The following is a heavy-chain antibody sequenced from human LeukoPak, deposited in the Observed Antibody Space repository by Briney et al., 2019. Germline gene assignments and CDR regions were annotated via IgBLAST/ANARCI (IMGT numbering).Heavy chain of an antibody. CDR3: ASRGSSSLGALDY. CDR2: IRYDGSNK. Sequence: PGGSLRLSCAASGFTFSSYGMHWVRQAAGKGLEWVAFIRYDGSNKYYADSVKGRFTISRDNSKNTLYLQMNSLRAEDTAMYYCASRGSSSLGALDYWGQGTLVTVSS. J-gene: IGHJ4*02. CDR1: GFTFSSYG. V-gene: IGHV3-30*02. D-gene: IGHD6-6*01.